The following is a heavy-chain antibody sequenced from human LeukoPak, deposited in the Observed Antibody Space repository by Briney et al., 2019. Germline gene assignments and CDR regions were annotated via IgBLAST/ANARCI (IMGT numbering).Heavy chain of an antibody. CDR1: GGTFSSYA. Sequence: GASVKVSCKASGGTFSSYAISWVRQAPGQRLEWMGWINAGNGNTKYSQKFQGRVTITRDTSASTAYMELSGLRSEDTAVYYCARAPVVVAAPDYWGQGTLVTVSS. V-gene: IGHV1-3*01. J-gene: IGHJ4*02. D-gene: IGHD2-15*01. CDR2: INAGNGNT. CDR3: ARAPVVVAAPDY.